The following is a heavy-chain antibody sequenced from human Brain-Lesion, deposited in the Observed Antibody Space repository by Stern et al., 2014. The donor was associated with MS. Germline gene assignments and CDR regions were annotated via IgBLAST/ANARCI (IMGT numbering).Heavy chain of an antibody. CDR3: ARETGGYTYGDTDFFDY. Sequence: VQLEESGPGLVKPSQTLSLTCIVSGDSISSGSFYWNWIRQPAGKGLEWIGRIYSSGSTNYNPYLKSRVTISGDTSKTQFSLKVISMTAADTAVYYCARETGGYTYGDTDFFDYWGQGALVTVSS. V-gene: IGHV4-61*02. CDR1: GDSISSGSFY. J-gene: IGHJ4*02. D-gene: IGHD5-18*01. CDR2: IYSSGST.